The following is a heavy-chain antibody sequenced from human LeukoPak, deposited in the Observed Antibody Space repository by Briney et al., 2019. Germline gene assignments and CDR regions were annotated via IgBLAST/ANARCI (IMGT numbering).Heavy chain of an antibody. D-gene: IGHD1-1*01. V-gene: IGHV1-18*01. CDR2: INAYNGNT. J-gene: IGHJ4*02. Sequence: ASVKVSCKASGYTFTSYGISWVRQAPGQGLEWMGWINAYNGNTNYAQDLQGRVTMTTDTSTSTAYMELRSLRSDDTAVYYCARRQGTTLNFDYWGQGTLVTVSS. CDR1: GYTFTSYG. CDR3: ARRQGTTLNFDY.